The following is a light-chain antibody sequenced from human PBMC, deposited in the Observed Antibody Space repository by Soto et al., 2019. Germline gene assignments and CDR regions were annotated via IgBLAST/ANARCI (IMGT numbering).Light chain of an antibody. J-gene: IGKJ5*01. CDR2: LGS. CDR3: MQALQTPIT. Sequence: DIVITQSPVSLPFTPGEPASISCRSSQRLLQSNRYNYLDWYLQKPGQSPQLLIYLGSNRASGVPDRFSGSGSGTDFTLKISRVEAEDVGVYYCMQALQTPITFGQGTRLENK. V-gene: IGKV2-28*01. CDR1: QRLLQSNRYNY.